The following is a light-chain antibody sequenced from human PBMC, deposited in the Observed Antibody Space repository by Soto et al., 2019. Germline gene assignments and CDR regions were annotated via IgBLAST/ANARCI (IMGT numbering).Light chain of an antibody. V-gene: IGKV3-20*01. J-gene: IGKJ1*01. CDR1: QSVSSSY. CDR3: QQYNSYPWT. CDR2: GAS. Sequence: EIVLTQSPGTLSLSPGERATLSCRASQSVSSSYLAWYQQKPGQAPRLLIYGASSRATGIPDRFSGSGSGTDFTLTISRLEPEDFATYYCQQYNSYPWTFGPGTKVEIK.